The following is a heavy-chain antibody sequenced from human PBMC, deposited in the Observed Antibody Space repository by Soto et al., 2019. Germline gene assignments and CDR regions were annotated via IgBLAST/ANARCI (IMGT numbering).Heavy chain of an antibody. CDR1: GFTFSSYG. D-gene: IGHD6-19*01. CDR3: AKEPIPYSSGLKRLYFDY. Sequence: GGSLRLSCAASGFTFSSYGMHWVRQAPGKGLEWVAVISYDGSNKYYADSVKGRFTISRDNSKNTLYLQMNSLRAEDTAVYYCAKEPIPYSSGLKRLYFDYWGQGTLVTVSS. CDR2: ISYDGSNK. J-gene: IGHJ4*02. V-gene: IGHV3-30*18.